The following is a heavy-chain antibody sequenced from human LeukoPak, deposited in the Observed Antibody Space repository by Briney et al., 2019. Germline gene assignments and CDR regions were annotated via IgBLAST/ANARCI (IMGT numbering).Heavy chain of an antibody. J-gene: IGHJ4*02. CDR3: ARGRGDCCSTSCYWARGFDY. D-gene: IGHD2-2*01. CDR1: GGSFSGYY. CDR2: INHSGST. V-gene: IGHV4-34*01. Sequence: SETLSLTCAVYGGSFSGYYWSWIRQPPGKGLEWIGEINHSGSTNYNPSLKSRVTISVDTSKNQFSLKLSSVTAADTAVYYCARGRGDCCSTSCYWARGFDYWGQGTLVTVSS.